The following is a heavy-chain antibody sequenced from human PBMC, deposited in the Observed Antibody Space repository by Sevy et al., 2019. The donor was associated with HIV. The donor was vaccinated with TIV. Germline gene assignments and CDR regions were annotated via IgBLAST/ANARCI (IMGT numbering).Heavy chain of an antibody. D-gene: IGHD3-22*01. CDR1: GYTFINYG. Sequence: ASVKVSCKASGYTFINYGFSWVRQAPGQGLEWMGWISPYNGNTKYSKMVQGRVTMTIDKSTSTVYMGLRSLRSDDTAVYYCARDRYYDSSGYFDYWGQGTLVTVSS. J-gene: IGHJ4*02. CDR3: ARDRYYDSSGYFDY. V-gene: IGHV1-18*01. CDR2: ISPYNGNT.